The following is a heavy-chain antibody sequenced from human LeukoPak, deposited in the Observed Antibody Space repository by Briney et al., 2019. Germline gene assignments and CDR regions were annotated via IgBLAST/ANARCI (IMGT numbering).Heavy chain of an antibody. Sequence: GGSLRLACAVSGFTFSDYYMSWIRQAPGKGLGWVSYISSMVSTIYYADSVKGRFTISGDNAKNSLYLQMNTLRAEDTAVYYCARSAAAGRIVATFAYWGQGPLVTVSS. CDR3: ARSAAAGRIVATFAY. J-gene: IGHJ4*02. CDR2: ISSMVSTI. D-gene: IGHD5-12*01. V-gene: IGHV3-11*04. CDR1: GFTFSDYY.